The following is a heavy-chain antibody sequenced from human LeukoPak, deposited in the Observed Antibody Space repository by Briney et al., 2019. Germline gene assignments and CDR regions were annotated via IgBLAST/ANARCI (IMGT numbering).Heavy chain of an antibody. J-gene: IGHJ4*02. D-gene: IGHD3-22*01. CDR2: IYYSGST. V-gene: IGHV4-30-4*01. Sequence: PSQTLSLTCTVSGGSISSGDYYWSWVRQPPGKGLEWIGYIYYSGSTYYNPSLKSRVTISVDTSKNQFSLKLSSVTAADTAVYYCARLSYDSSGWDFDYWGQGTLVTVSS. CDR1: GGSISSGDYY. CDR3: ARLSYDSSGWDFDY.